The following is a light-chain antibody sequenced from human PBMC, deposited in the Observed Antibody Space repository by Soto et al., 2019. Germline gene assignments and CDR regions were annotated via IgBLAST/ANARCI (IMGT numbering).Light chain of an antibody. V-gene: IGKV1-27*01. CDR2: SAS. CDR1: QSISNY. CDR3: QKYSSAPHT. J-gene: IGKJ4*01. Sequence: DIQMTQSPSSLSASLGDRVTITCRASQSISNYLAWYQQKPAKHPKLLIYSASTLQSGVPSGFSGSGSGTDFALTISSLEPEDVAAYYCQKYSSAPHTFGPGTKVEIK.